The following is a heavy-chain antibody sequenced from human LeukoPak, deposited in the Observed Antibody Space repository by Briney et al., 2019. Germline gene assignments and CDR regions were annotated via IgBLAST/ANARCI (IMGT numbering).Heavy chain of an antibody. CDR1: GFTVSSNY. D-gene: IGHD2-2*01. V-gene: IGHV3-53*01. CDR3: ARVGSVYCSSTSCFDY. Sequence: GGSLRLSCAASGFTVSSNYMSWVRQAPGKGLEWVSVIYSGGSTYYADSVKGRFTISRDNSKNTLYLQMNSLRAEDTAVYYCARVGSVYCSSTSCFDYWGQGTLVTVSS. CDR2: IYSGGST. J-gene: IGHJ4*02.